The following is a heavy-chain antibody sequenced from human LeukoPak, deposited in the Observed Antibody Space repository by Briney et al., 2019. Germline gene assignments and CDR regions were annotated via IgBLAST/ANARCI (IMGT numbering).Heavy chain of an antibody. J-gene: IGHJ5*02. Sequence: SETLSLTCTVSGGSISSSSYYWGWIRQPPGKGLEWIGSIYYSGSTYYNPSLKSRVTISLDTSKNQFSLKLSSVTAADTAVYYCAREVGIAAAGDNWFDPWGQGTLVTVSS. V-gene: IGHV4-39*02. CDR1: GGSISSSSYY. D-gene: IGHD6-13*01. CDR2: IYYSGST. CDR3: AREVGIAAAGDNWFDP.